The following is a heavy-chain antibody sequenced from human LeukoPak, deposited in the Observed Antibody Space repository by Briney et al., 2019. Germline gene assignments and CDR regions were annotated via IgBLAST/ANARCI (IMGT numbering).Heavy chain of an antibody. V-gene: IGHV2-5*01. CDR3: AHRRADSSGYYYLLESYYFDY. CDR2: IYWNDDK. J-gene: IGHJ4*02. CDR1: GFSLSTSGVG. Sequence: SGPTLVKPTQTLTLTCTFSGFSLSTSGVGVGWIRQPPGKALEWLALIYWNDDKRYSPSLKSRLTITKDTSKNQVVLTMTNMDPVDTATYYCAHRRADSSGYYYLLESYYFDYWGQGTLVTVPS. D-gene: IGHD3-22*01.